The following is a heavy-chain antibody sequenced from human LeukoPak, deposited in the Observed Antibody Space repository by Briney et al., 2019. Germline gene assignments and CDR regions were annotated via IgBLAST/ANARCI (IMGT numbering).Heavy chain of an antibody. V-gene: IGHV4-39*07. CDR2: INHSGST. Sequence: SETLSLTCTVSGGSISSSSYYWGWIRQPPGKGLEWIGEINHSGSTNYNPSLKSRVTISVDTSKNQFSLKLSSVTAADTAVYYCARGRRHVSSSWSFLWAGNNWFDPWGQGTLVTVSS. CDR3: ARGRRHVSSSWSFLWAGNNWFDP. D-gene: IGHD6-13*01. J-gene: IGHJ5*02. CDR1: GGSISSSSYY.